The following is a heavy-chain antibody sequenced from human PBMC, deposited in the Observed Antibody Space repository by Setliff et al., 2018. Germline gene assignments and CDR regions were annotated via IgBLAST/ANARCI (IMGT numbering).Heavy chain of an antibody. Sequence: SETLSLTCTVSGDSISSRRNYWGWFRQPAGKELEWIGQIYTSWSTNYNPSLKSRVTISLDTSKNQFSLSLTSVTAADTAVYFCARVTGFSYMDVWGKGTTVTVSS. V-gene: IGHV4-61*09. CDR2: IYTSWST. CDR1: GDSISSRRNY. CDR3: ARVTGFSYMDV. J-gene: IGHJ6*03. D-gene: IGHD3-3*01.